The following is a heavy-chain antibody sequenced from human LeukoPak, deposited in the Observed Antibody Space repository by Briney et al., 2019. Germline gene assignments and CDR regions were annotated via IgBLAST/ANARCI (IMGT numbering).Heavy chain of an antibody. D-gene: IGHD6-13*01. CDR3: AKIPQQLVLGYFDY. CDR2: ISGSGGST. V-gene: IGHV3-23*01. Sequence: GGSLRLSCAASGFTFSSYAMSWVRQPPGKGLEWVSAISGSGGSTYYADSVKGRFTISRDNSKNTLYLQMNSLRAEDTAVYYCAKIPQQLVLGYFDYWGQGTLVTVSS. CDR1: GFTFSSYA. J-gene: IGHJ4*02.